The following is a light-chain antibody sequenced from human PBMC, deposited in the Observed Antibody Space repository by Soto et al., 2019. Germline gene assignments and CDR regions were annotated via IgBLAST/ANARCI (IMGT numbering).Light chain of an antibody. CDR3: QQYNNWRT. J-gene: IGKJ1*01. V-gene: IGKV3-15*01. Sequence: IVMTQSPATLSVFPGERATLSCRASQSVNNNLAWYQQKPGQAPRLLIHGVSTRATGIPARFSGSGSGTEFTLTISSLQSEDFAVYYCQQYNNWRTFGQGTKVDIK. CDR1: QSVNNN. CDR2: GVS.